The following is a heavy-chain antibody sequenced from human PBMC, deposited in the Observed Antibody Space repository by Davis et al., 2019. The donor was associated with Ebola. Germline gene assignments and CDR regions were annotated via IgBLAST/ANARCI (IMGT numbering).Heavy chain of an antibody. V-gene: IGHV3-7*03. CDR2: INQHGSSD. CDR1: GFKFNNYW. Sequence: GESLKISCEASGFKFNNYWMSWVRQVPGKGLEWVANINQHGSSDYYVDSVKGRFTISRDNAKDSLYLQMNSLRAEDTAVYYCARGSRNMDVWGQGTTVTVSS. J-gene: IGHJ6*02. CDR3: ARGSRNMDV.